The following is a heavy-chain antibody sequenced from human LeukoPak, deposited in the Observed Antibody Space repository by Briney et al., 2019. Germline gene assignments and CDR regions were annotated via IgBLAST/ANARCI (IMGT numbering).Heavy chain of an antibody. Sequence: GGSLRLSCAASGFTFSSYAMSWVRQAPRKGLEWVSAISGSGGSTYYADSVKGRFTISRDNSKNTLYLQMNSLRAEDVAVYYCATPFGDYILYSFDIWGQGTMVTVSS. CDR2: ISGSGGST. J-gene: IGHJ3*02. V-gene: IGHV3-23*01. CDR1: GFTFSSYA. CDR3: ATPFGDYILYSFDI. D-gene: IGHD4-17*01.